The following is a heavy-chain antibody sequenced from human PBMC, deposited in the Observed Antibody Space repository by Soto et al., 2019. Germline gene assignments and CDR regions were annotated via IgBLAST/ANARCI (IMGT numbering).Heavy chain of an antibody. J-gene: IGHJ6*02. CDR2: ISSSSSYI. Sequence: GGSLRLSCAASGFTFSSYSMNWVRQAPGKGLEWVSSISSSSSYIYYADSVKDRFTISRDNAKNSLYLQMNSLRAEDTAVYYCARAPWGGDSYGMDVWGQGTTVTVSS. CDR3: ARAPWGGDSYGMDV. CDR1: GFTFSSYS. D-gene: IGHD2-21*02. V-gene: IGHV3-21*01.